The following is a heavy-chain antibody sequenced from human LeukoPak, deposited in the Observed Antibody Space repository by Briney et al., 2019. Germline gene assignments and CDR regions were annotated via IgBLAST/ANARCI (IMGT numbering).Heavy chain of an antibody. CDR1: GFTFGTYW. CDR3: ARDVGGSLDY. V-gene: IGHV3-7*01. Sequence: GGSLRLSCAASGFTFGTYWMAWVRQAPRKGLEWVVNIKGDESARHQADSVKGRFTISRDNAQNSVYLQMSSLRGEDTAVYYCARDVGGSLDYWGQGTLVTVSS. D-gene: IGHD1-26*01. J-gene: IGHJ4*02. CDR2: IKGDESAR.